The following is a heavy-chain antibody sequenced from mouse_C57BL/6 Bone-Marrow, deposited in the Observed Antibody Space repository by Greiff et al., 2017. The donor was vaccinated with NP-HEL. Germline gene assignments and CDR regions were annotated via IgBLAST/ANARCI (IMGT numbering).Heavy chain of an antibody. CDR3: ARTYGSSYYWYFDV. CDR1: GFSLTSYA. D-gene: IGHD1-1*01. Sequence: VQRVESGPGLVAPSQSLSITCTVSGFSLTSYAISWVRQPPGKGLEWLGVIWTGGGTNYNSALKSRLSISKDNSKSQVFLKMNSLQTDDTARYYCARTYGSSYYWYFDVWGTGTTVTVSS. V-gene: IGHV2-9-1*01. J-gene: IGHJ1*03. CDR2: IWTGGGT.